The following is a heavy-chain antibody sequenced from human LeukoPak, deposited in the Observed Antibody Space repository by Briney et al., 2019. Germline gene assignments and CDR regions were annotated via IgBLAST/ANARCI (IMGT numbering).Heavy chain of an antibody. D-gene: IGHD6-6*01. CDR1: GGSISSYY. V-gene: IGHV4-4*09. J-gene: IGHJ4*02. CDR3: ARLGIRSSSSADY. Sequence: ASETLSLTCTVSGGSISSYYWSWIRQPPGKGLEGIGYIYTSGSTNYNPSLKSRVTISVDTSKNQSSLKLSSVTAADTAVYYCARLGIRSSSSADYWGQGTLVTVSS. CDR2: IYTSGST.